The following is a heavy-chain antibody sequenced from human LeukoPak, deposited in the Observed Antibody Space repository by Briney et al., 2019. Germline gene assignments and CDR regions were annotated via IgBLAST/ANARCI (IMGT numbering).Heavy chain of an antibody. Sequence: PSETLSLTCAVSGDSISSGGYSWSWIRQPPGKGLEWIGHIYYSGSTYYNPSLKSRVTMSVDTSKNQFSLKLSSVTAADTAVYYCARSRGEIVDSWPTPRYYYYMDVWGKGTTVTISS. D-gene: IGHD3-16*01. CDR2: IYYSGST. J-gene: IGHJ6*03. CDR1: GDSISSGGYS. CDR3: ARSRGEIVDSWPTPRYYYYMDV. V-gene: IGHV4-30-4*07.